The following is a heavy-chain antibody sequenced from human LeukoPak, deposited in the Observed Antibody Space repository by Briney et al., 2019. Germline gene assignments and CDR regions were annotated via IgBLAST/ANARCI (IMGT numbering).Heavy chain of an antibody. V-gene: IGHV3-30*02. D-gene: IGHD3-10*01. Sequence: PGGSLRLSCTASGFTFSNYGMHWVRQAPGKGLEWVAFIRYDGSEKYYADSVKGRITISRDNSKNTLYVQMNSLRAGDTAVYYCAKGKDYYLDYWGQGTLVTVSS. CDR2: IRYDGSEK. CDR1: GFTFSNYG. J-gene: IGHJ4*02. CDR3: AKGKDYYLDY.